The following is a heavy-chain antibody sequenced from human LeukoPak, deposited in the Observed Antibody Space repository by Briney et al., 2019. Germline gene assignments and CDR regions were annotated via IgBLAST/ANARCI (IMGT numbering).Heavy chain of an antibody. D-gene: IGHD6-13*01. J-gene: IGHJ6*02. CDR3: ARVFIGGSSWSYYYYGMDV. CDR1: GGSISSSSYY. Sequence: SETLSLTCTVSGGSISSSSYYWGWIRQPPGKGLEWIGSIYHSGSTYYNPSLKSRVTISVDTSKNQFSLKLSSVTAADTAVYYCARVFIGGSSWSYYYYGMDVWGQGTTVTVSS. V-gene: IGHV4-39*07. CDR2: IYHSGST.